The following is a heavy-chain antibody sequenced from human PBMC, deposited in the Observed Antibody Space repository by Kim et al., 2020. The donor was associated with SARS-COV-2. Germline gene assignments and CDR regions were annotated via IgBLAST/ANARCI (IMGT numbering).Heavy chain of an antibody. D-gene: IGHD1-26*01. Sequence: QKFQGRVTMTRDTSTSTVYMELSSLRSEDTAVYYCAREVYELSPIHAFDIWGQGTMVTVSS. J-gene: IGHJ3*02. CDR3: AREVYELSPIHAFDI. V-gene: IGHV1-46*01.